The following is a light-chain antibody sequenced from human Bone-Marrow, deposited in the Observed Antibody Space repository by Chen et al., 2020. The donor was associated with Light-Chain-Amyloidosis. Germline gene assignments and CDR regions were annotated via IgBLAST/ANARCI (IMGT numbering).Light chain of an antibody. CDR3: QSADSSGTYEVI. CDR1: DLPTKY. J-gene: IGLJ2*01. Sequence: SYELTQQPSMSESPGQTARITCSGDDLPTKYAYWYQQKPGKAPVMVIHRDTDRPSGISQRFSGSSSGTTATLTISGVQAEDEAYYHCQSADSSGTYEVIFGGGTKLTVL. V-gene: IGLV3-25*03. CDR2: RDT.